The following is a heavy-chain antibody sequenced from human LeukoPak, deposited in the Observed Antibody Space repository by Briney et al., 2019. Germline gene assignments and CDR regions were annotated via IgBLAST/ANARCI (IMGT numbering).Heavy chain of an antibody. V-gene: IGHV3-23*01. Sequence: GGSLRLSCAASGFTLSSYAMSWVRQAPGKGLEWVSGISAGGGSTYYADSVKGRFTISRDSSKNILYLQMNSLRAEDTAVYYCATIRGQYCSGGSCYGPDYWGQGTLVTVSS. CDR2: ISAGGGST. CDR1: GFTLSSYA. J-gene: IGHJ4*02. D-gene: IGHD2-15*01. CDR3: ATIRGQYCSGGSCYGPDY.